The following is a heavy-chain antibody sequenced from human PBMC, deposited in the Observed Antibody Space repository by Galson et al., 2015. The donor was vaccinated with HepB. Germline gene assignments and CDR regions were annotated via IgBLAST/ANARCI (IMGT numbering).Heavy chain of an antibody. V-gene: IGHV3-13*01. CDR1: GFTFSRYD. J-gene: IGHJ4*02. CDR2: IGTAGDT. Sequence: SLRLSCAASGFTFSRYDMHWVRQATGKGLEWVSAIGTAGDTYYPGSVKGRFTISRENAKNSLYLQMNSLRAGDTAVYYCARGRITIFGVVIGESSPFDYWGQGTLVTVSS. D-gene: IGHD3-3*01. CDR3: ARGRITIFGVVIGESSPFDY.